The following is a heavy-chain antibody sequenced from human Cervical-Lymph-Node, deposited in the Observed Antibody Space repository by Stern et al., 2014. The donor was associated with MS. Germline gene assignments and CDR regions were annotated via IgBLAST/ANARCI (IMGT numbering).Heavy chain of an antibody. V-gene: IGHV3-23*04. D-gene: IGHD6-19*01. CDR2: ISGSGGST. J-gene: IGHJ4*02. CDR3: AKDSGFALTPESPFDY. Sequence: EVQLVESGGGLVQPGGSLRLSCAASGFTFSSYAMSWVRQAPGKGLEWVSAISGSGGSTDYADSVKGRFTISRDNSKNTLYLQMNSLRAEDTAVYYCAKDSGFALTPESPFDYWGQGTLVTVSS. CDR1: GFTFSSYA.